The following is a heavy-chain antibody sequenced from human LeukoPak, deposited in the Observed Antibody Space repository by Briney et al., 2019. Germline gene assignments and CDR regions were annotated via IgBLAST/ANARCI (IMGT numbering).Heavy chain of an antibody. V-gene: IGHV4-34*01. D-gene: IGHD3-10*01. CDR3: ARGRGGGTMVRGVKLGGAFLAY. Sequence: SETLSLTCAVYGGSFSGYYWGWIRQPPGKGLEWIGEINHSGSTNYNPSLKSRVTISVDTSKNQFSLKLSSVTAADTAVYYCARGRGGGTMVRGVKLGGAFLAYWGQGTLVTVSS. J-gene: IGHJ4*02. CDR1: GGSFSGYY. CDR2: INHSGST.